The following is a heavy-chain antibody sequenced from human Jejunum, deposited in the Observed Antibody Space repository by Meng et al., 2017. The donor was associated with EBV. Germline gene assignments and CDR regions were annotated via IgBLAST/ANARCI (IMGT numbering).Heavy chain of an antibody. CDR1: GYIFTDYY. D-gene: IGHD3-9*01. V-gene: IGHV1-2*06. CDR2: MNSNSGST. CDR3: ARATLSGYHDRFFGY. Sequence: QVQLVRSGGEWKKPGASVKVSCKASGYIFTDYYTHWVRQAPGQGLEWVGRMNSNSGSTNYAQKFQGRVTMTRDTSISTAYMDLSGLRSDDTAVYYCARATLSGYHDRFFGYWGQGTLVTVSS. J-gene: IGHJ4*02.